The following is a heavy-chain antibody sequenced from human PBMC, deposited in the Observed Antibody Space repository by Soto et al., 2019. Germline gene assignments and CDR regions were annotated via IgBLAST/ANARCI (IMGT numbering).Heavy chain of an antibody. J-gene: IGHJ5*02. V-gene: IGHV1-8*01. CDR2: MNPNSGNG. Sequence: QVQLVQSGAEVKEPGASVKVSCQASGYAFSNNDISWVRHVSGQGLEWMGWMNPNSGNGGYAQKFQGRVTMTNDTYTRTAYLELSSLASDEAAIYYCARMATSGTLNWFDPWGQGTLVTVSS. CDR3: ARMATSGTLNWFDP. CDR1: GYAFSNND.